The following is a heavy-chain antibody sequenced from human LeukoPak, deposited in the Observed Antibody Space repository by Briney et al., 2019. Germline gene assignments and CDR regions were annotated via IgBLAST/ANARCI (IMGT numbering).Heavy chain of an antibody. V-gene: IGHV4-38-2*02. CDR1: GYSISSGYY. Sequence: PSETLSLTCAVSGYSISSGYYWGWTRQPPGKGLEWIGSIYHSGSTYYNPSLKSRVTISVDTSKNQFSLKLSSVTAADTAVYYCARENCSSTSCYFHSYNWFDPWGQGTLVTVSS. D-gene: IGHD2-2*01. CDR3: ARENCSSTSCYFHSYNWFDP. J-gene: IGHJ5*02. CDR2: IYHSGST.